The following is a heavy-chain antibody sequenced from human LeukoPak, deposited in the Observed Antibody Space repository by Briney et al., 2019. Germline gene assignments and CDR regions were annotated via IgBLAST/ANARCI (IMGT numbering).Heavy chain of an antibody. CDR2: ISSSGNT. CDR3: VKGRISEDGLDF. V-gene: IGHV3-23*01. CDR1: GFTFIRSA. J-gene: IGHJ4*02. Sequence: RGALILSGAGSGFTFIRSAMAWVRQSPGKGLDWDSSISSSGNTYYADYVKGRFTISRDNSKNMLYLQMNSLRAEDTAVYYCVKGRISEDGLDFWGQGTLVTVSS. D-gene: IGHD6-13*01.